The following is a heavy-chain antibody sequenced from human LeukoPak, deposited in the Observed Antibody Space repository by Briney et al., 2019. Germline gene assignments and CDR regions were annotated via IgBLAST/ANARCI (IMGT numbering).Heavy chain of an antibody. V-gene: IGHV4-4*07. J-gene: IGHJ4*02. CDR2: IYTSGST. CDR1: GDSINSFY. D-gene: IGHD3-3*01. CDR3: ARWYGVTNFDY. Sequence: SETLSLTCTVSGDSINSFYWSWIRQPAGKGLEWIGRIYTSGSTNYSPSLKSRVTMSVDTSKNQFSLKLSSVTAADTAVYYCARWYGVTNFDYWGQGTLVTVSS.